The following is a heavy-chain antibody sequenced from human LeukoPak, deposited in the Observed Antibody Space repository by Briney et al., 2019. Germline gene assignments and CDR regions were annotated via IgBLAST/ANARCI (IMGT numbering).Heavy chain of an antibody. CDR1: GGTFSSYA. D-gene: IGHD5-12*01. CDR2: IIPIFGTA. Sequence: ASVKVSCKASGGTFSSYAISWVRQAPGQGLEWMGGIIPIFGTANYAQKFQGRVTITADESTSTAYMELSSLRSEDTAVYYCASTYSRLIVATIPFDYWGQGTLVTVSS. CDR3: ASTYSRLIVATIPFDY. J-gene: IGHJ4*02. V-gene: IGHV1-69*13.